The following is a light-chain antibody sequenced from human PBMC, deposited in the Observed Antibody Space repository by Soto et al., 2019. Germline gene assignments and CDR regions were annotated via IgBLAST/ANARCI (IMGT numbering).Light chain of an antibody. CDR2: EVN. J-gene: IGLJ3*02. CDR1: SDDFGGYKF. V-gene: IGLV2-14*01. CDR3: CACTGSDIWV. Sequence: QSALTQPASVSGSPGQSVTISCTGNSDDFGGYKFVSWYQQHAGRAPRLLLFEVNNRPSGISHRFSGSKSGNTASLTISGLQADDEADYYCCACTGSDIWVFGGGTKVTVL.